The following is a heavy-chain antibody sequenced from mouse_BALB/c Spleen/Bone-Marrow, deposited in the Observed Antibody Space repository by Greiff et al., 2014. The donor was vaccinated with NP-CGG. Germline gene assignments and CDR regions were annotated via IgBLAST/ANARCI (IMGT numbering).Heavy chain of an antibody. CDR3: TRQYGNHYAMDY. CDR1: GYTFTSYW. V-gene: IGHV1-69*02. D-gene: IGHD2-10*02. J-gene: IGHJ4*01. CDR2: IYPSDSYT. Sequence: QVQLQQPGAELVRPGASVKVSCKASGYTFTSYWINWVKQRPGQGLEWIGNIYPSDSYTNYNQNFKDKATLTVDKSSSTAYMQLSSPTSEDSAVYYCTRQYGNHYAMDYWGQGTSVTVSS.